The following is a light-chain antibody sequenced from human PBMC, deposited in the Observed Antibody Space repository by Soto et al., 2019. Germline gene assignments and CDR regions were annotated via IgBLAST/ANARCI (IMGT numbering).Light chain of an antibody. V-gene: IGKV1-5*03. J-gene: IGKJ1*01. CDR2: KAS. CDR3: QQYNTYWT. CDR1: QSISSW. Sequence: DIQMTQSPSTLSASVGDRVTITCRASQSISSWLAWYQQKPGKAPKLLIYKASILESGVPSRFSRSGSGTEFTLTISSLQADDFANYYCQQYNTYWTFGQGTKVEIK.